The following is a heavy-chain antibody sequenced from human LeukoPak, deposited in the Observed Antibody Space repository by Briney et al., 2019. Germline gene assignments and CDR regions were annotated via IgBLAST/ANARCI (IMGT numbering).Heavy chain of an antibody. CDR1: GYTFTIYA. V-gene: IGHV1-18*01. J-gene: IGHJ4*02. CDR3: TRGFDYGGPDY. CDR2: ISAYTGNT. Sequence: ASVKVSCKDAGYTFTIYAMHWVRQAPGQGGEGRGWISAYTGNTGYAQKFQGRVTMTTDTSTSTAYMELRSLRSDDTAVYYCTRGFDYGGPDYWGRGTLVTVSS. D-gene: IGHD4-23*01.